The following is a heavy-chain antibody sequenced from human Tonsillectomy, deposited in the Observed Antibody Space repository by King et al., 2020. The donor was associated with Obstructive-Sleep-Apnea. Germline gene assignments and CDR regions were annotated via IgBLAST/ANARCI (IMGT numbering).Heavy chain of an antibody. J-gene: IGHJ5*02. D-gene: IGHD3-9*01. Sequence: QLVQSGAEVKKPGASVKVSCKASGYTFTSYAMHWVRQAPGQRLEWMGWINAGNGNTKYSQKFQGRVTITRDTSARTAYMELSSLRSEDTAVYYCARDYDILTGYSPFNWFDPWGQGTLVTVSS. V-gene: IGHV1-3*01. CDR1: GYTFTSYA. CDR2: INAGNGNT. CDR3: ARDYDILTGYSPFNWFDP.